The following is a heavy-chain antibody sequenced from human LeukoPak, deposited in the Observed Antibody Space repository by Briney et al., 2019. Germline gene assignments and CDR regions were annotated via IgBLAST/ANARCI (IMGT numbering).Heavy chain of an antibody. Sequence: GASVKLSCKASGYTFTSYAISWVRQAPGQGLEWMGGVIPIFGTANYSQKFQGRVTITADKSTSTAYMQLSSLRSEDTAVYYCARDFYYGSGSSDAFEIWGQGTMVTVSS. V-gene: IGHV1-69*06. CDR3: ARDFYYGSGSSDAFEI. CDR1: GYTFTSYA. J-gene: IGHJ3*02. CDR2: VIPIFGTA. D-gene: IGHD3-10*01.